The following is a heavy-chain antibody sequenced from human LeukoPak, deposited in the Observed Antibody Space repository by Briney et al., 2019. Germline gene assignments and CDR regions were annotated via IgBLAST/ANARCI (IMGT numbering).Heavy chain of an antibody. V-gene: IGHV4-38-2*01. D-gene: IGHD4-11*01. J-gene: IGHJ5*02. CDR3: ARQASTYSNYGGAPTLFDP. CDR1: GYSISSGYY. CDR2: IYHSGST. Sequence: PSETLSLTCAVSGYSISSGYYWGWIRQPQGKGLEWIGSIYHSGSTYYNPSLKSRVTISVDTSKNQFSLKLSSVTAAVTLVYYSARQASTYSNYGGAPTLFDPWGEESLVTVSS.